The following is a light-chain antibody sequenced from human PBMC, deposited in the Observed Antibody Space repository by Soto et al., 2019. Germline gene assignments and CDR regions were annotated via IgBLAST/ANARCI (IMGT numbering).Light chain of an antibody. CDR2: WAS. CDR1: QSVLSSSNNKNY. J-gene: IGKJ4*01. V-gene: IGKV4-1*01. CDR3: KQYYGSPLT. Sequence: DFVMTQSPDSLAVSLGERATINCKSSQSVLSSSNNKNYLAWYQQKVGQPPKLLIYWASTRESGVPDRFSGSGSGTDFTLTISSLKAEDAAVYYCKQYYGSPLTFGGGTKVEIK.